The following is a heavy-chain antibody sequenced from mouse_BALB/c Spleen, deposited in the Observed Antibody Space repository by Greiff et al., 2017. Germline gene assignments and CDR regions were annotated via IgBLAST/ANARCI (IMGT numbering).Heavy chain of an antibody. CDR3: ARGGTADWYFDV. J-gene: IGHJ1*01. V-gene: IGHV1S56*01. D-gene: IGHD1-2*01. CDR1: GYTFTSYD. CDR2: IYPGDGST. Sequence: QVQLKESGAELVRPGSSVKISCKASGYTFTSYDINWVKQRPGQGLEWIGWIYPGDGSTKYNEKFKGKATLTADKSSSTAYMQLSSLTSENSAVYFCARGGTADWYFDVWGAGTTVTVSS.